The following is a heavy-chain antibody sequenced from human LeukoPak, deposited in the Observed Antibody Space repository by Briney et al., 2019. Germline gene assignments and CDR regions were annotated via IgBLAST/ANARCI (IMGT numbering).Heavy chain of an antibody. V-gene: IGHV4-39*07. CDR2: IYYSGST. CDR3: ARDAPYDSSGYYDNWFDP. J-gene: IGHJ5*02. Sequence: SETLSLTCTVSGGSISNYYWGWIRQPPGKGLEWIGSIYYSGSTYYNPSLKSRVTISVDTSKNQFSLKLSSVTAADTAVYYCARDAPYDSSGYYDNWFDPWGQGTLVTVSS. CDR1: GGSISNYY. D-gene: IGHD3-22*01.